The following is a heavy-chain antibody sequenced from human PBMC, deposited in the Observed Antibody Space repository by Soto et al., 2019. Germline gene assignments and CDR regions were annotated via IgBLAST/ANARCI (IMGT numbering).Heavy chain of an antibody. V-gene: IGHV3-33*06. J-gene: IGHJ4*02. Sequence: HPGGSLRLSCAASGFTFSSCGMHWVRQAPGKGLEWVAVIWYDGSNKYYADSVKGRFTISRDNSKNTLYLQMNSLRAEDTAVYYCAKSETAMVTGTFDYWGQGTLVTVSS. CDR2: IWYDGSNK. D-gene: IGHD5-18*01. CDR1: GFTFSSCG. CDR3: AKSETAMVTGTFDY.